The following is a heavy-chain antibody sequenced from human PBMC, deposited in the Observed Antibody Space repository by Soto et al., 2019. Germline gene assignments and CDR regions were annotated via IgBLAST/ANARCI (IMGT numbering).Heavy chain of an antibody. Sequence: PGGSLRLSCTTSGFTFSNFGMHWVRQAPGKGLEWVAAIWYDGTKRYFADSVKGRVSISRDPSKKTVHLQLSSLRAEDTALYYCARDYCSTSSCYDYWGPGTLVTVSS. CDR2: IWYDGTKR. V-gene: IGHV3-33*01. CDR1: GFTFSNFG. J-gene: IGHJ4*02. CDR3: ARDYCSTSSCYDY. D-gene: IGHD2-2*01.